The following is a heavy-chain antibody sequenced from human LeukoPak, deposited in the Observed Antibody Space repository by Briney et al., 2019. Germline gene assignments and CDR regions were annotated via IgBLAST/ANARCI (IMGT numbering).Heavy chain of an antibody. J-gene: IGHJ4*02. CDR3: ASALGYCSSTSCDY. V-gene: IGHV3-72*01. Sequence: GGSLRLSCAASGFTFSDHYMDWVRQAPGKGLEWVGRTRHKANSYTTEYAASVKGRFTISRDDSKNSLYLQMNSLKTEDTAVYYCASALGYCSSTSCDYWGQGTLVTVSS. CDR2: TRHKANSYTT. CDR1: GFTFSDHY. D-gene: IGHD2-2*01.